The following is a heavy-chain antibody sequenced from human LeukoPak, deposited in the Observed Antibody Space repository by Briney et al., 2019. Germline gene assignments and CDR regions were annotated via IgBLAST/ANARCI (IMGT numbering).Heavy chain of an antibody. CDR1: GASITSYY. CDR2: TSFSGST. Sequence: SETLSLTCTVSGASITSYYWIWIRQPPGKGLEWIGFTSFSGSTNYNPSLRSRVTISLDTSTNQFSLTLNAMTAADTAVYYCARRNYHILTGFYGGGTYNYYYTDVWGAGTTVIVSS. CDR3: ARRNYHILTGFYGGGTYNYYYTDV. V-gene: IGHV4-59*08. D-gene: IGHD3-9*01. J-gene: IGHJ6*03.